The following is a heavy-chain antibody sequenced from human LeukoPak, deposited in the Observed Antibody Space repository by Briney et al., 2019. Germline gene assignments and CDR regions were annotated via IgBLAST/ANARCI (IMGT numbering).Heavy chain of an antibody. Sequence: SETLSLTYTISGGSVSSGSYYWSWIRQPPGKGLQWIGYIYYSGNTNYNPSLKSRVIISVDTSKNQFSLKLSSVTAADTAVYYCARGYNSGWYERYFDLWGRGTLVTVSS. CDR3: ARGYNSGWYERYFDL. D-gene: IGHD6-19*01. J-gene: IGHJ2*01. CDR1: GGSVSSGSYY. CDR2: IYYSGNT. V-gene: IGHV4-61*01.